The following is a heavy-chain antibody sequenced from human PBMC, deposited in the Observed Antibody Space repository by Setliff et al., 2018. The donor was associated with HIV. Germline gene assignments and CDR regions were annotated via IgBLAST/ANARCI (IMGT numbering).Heavy chain of an antibody. Sequence: GGSLRLSCAASGLIFSSYWMSWVRQAPGKGLEWVANIKQDGSEKYYVDSVKGRFTISRDNAKNSLYLQMNSLRAEDTAVYYCANHDRGPNSGGSRNYYFRDVWGKGTTVTVSS. V-gene: IGHV3-7*03. J-gene: IGHJ6*03. CDR1: GLIFSSYW. CDR3: ANHDRGPNSGGSRNYYFRDV. CDR2: IKQDGSEK. D-gene: IGHD6-19*01.